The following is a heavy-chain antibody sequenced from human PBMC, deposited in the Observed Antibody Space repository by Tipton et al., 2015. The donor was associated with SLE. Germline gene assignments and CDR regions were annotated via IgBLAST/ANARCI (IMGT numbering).Heavy chain of an antibody. V-gene: IGHV3-48*04. J-gene: IGHJ4*02. CDR3: AKDMYSSGTYFDY. Sequence: SLRLSCAASGFTFSSYSMNWVRQAPGKGLEWVSYISSSGSTIYYADSVKGRFTISRDNAKNSLYLQMNSLRAEDTALYYCAKDMYSSGTYFDYWGQGTLVTVSS. CDR1: GFTFSSYS. D-gene: IGHD3-22*01. CDR2: ISSSGSTI.